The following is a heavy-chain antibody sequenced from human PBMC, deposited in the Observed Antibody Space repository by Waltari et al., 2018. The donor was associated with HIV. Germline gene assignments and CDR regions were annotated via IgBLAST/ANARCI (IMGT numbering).Heavy chain of an antibody. CDR3: AKDLASASIVVTPSYYYYGMDV. Sequence: EVQLLESGGGLVQPGGSLRLSCAASGFTFSSYAMSWVRQAPGKGLEWVSAISVSGGSTTYADPGKGRFTISRDNSKNTLYLQRNSLRAEDTAVYYCAKDLASASIVVTPSYYYYGMDVWGQGTTVTVSS. CDR1: GFTFSSYA. CDR2: ISVSGGST. D-gene: IGHD1-26*01. V-gene: IGHV3-23*01. J-gene: IGHJ6*02.